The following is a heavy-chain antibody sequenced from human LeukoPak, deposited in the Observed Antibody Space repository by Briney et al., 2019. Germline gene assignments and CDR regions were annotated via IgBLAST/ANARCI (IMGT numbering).Heavy chain of an antibody. CDR2: FDPEDGET. CDR1: GYTLTELS. CDR3: ATDRKYYYDSSGAFDY. Sequence: ASVNVSCKVSGYTLTELSMHWVRQAPGKGLEWMGGFDPEDGETIYAQKFQGRVTMTEDTSTDTAYMELSSLRSEDTAVYYCATDRKYYYDSSGAFDYWGQGTLVTVSS. J-gene: IGHJ4*02. V-gene: IGHV1-24*01. D-gene: IGHD3-22*01.